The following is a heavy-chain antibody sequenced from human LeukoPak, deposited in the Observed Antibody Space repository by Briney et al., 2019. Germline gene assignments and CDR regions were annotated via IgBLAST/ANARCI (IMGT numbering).Heavy chain of an antibody. V-gene: IGHV1-69*04. CDR2: IIPILGIA. Sequence: GASVKVSCKASGGTFSSYAISWVRQAPGQGLEWMGRIIPILGIANYAQKFQGRVTITADKSTSTAYMELSSLRSEDTAVYYCAEARYSSSWDYHYYGMDVWGQGTTVTVSS. J-gene: IGHJ6*02. CDR3: AEARYSSSWDYHYYGMDV. CDR1: GGTFSSYA. D-gene: IGHD6-13*01.